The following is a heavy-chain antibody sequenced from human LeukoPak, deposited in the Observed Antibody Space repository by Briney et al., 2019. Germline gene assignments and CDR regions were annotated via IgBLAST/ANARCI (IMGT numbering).Heavy chain of an antibody. CDR1: GGSISSGGYY. CDR2: IYYSGST. D-gene: IGHD1-26*01. CDR3: ARVGATAGVFDY. V-gene: IGHV4-31*03. J-gene: IGHJ4*02. Sequence: PSQTLSLTCTVSGGSISSGGYYWSWIRQHPGKGLEWIGYIYYSGSTNYNPSLKSRVTISVDTSKNQFSLKLSSGTAADTAVYYCARVGATAGVFDYWGQGTLVTVSS.